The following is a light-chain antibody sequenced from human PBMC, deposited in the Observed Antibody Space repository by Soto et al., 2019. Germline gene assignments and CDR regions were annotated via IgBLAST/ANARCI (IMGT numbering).Light chain of an antibody. CDR2: EVS. Sequence: QSALTQPASVSGSPGQSITISCTGTSSDVGSYNLVSWYQQHPGKAPKLMIYEVSKRPSGVSNRFSGSKSGNTASLTISGLQAEDEADYYCCSYAGSRGVVFGGGTKPTVL. CDR3: CSYAGSRGVV. V-gene: IGLV2-23*02. CDR1: SSDVGSYNL. J-gene: IGLJ2*01.